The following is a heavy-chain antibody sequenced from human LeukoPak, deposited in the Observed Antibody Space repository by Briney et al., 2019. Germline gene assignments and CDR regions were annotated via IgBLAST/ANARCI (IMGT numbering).Heavy chain of an antibody. CDR3: ARDREDAFDI. J-gene: IGHJ3*02. V-gene: IGHV3-21*01. D-gene: IGHD1-26*01. Sequence: GGSLRLSCAASGFTFSSYSMTWVRQAPGKGLEWVSSISSSSSYIYYADSVKGRFTISRDNAKKSLYLQMNSLRAEDTAVYYCARDREDAFDIWGQGTMVTVSS. CDR1: GFTFSSYS. CDR2: ISSSSSYI.